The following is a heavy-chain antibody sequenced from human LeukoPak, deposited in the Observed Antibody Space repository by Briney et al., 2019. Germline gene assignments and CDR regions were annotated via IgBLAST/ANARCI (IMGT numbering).Heavy chain of an antibody. Sequence: GGSLRLSCTASGFTFSSYWMNWVRQAPGKGLEWVANMKEDGSEKNYVDSVKGRFTISRDNAKNSLYLQINSLRAEDTAMYYCQRTPDYWGQGTLVTVSS. CDR1: GFTFSSYW. V-gene: IGHV3-7*03. D-gene: IGHD2-15*01. J-gene: IGHJ4*02. CDR2: MKEDGSEK. CDR3: QRTPDY.